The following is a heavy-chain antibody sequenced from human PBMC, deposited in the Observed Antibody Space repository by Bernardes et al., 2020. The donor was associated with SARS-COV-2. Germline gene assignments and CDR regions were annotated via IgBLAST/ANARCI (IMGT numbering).Heavy chain of an antibody. V-gene: IGHV3-23*01. CDR3: AKVIAAAGKGGVFDYYYGMDV. Sequence: GGSPRLSCTASGFTFSIYAMSWVRQAPGKGLEWVSAISGRGGSTCYADSVRGRFTISRDNSKNTLYMQMNSLRAEDTAVYYCAKVIAAAGKGGVFDYYYGMDVWGQGTTVTVSS. J-gene: IGHJ6*02. D-gene: IGHD6-13*01. CDR1: GFTFSIYA. CDR2: ISGRGGST.